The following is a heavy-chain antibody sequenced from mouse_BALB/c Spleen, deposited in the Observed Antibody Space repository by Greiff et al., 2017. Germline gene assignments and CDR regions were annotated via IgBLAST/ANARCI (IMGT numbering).Heavy chain of an antibody. V-gene: IGHV1-87*01. Sequence: QVQLKQSGAELARPGASVKLSCKASGYTFTSYWMQWVKQRPGQGLEWIGAIYPGDGDTRYTQKFKGKATLTADKSSSTAYMQLSSLASEDSAVYYCARSYYYGSSDFDYWGQGTTLTVSS. CDR1: GYTFTSYW. D-gene: IGHD1-1*01. CDR3: ARSYYYGSSDFDY. J-gene: IGHJ2*01. CDR2: IYPGDGDT.